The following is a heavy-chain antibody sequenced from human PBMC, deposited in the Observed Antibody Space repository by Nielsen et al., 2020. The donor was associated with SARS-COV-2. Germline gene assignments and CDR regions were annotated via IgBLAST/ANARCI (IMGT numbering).Heavy chain of an antibody. V-gene: IGHV4-30-4*01. D-gene: IGHD2-2*01. Sequence: WIRQPPGKGLEWNGYIYYSGSTYYNPSLKSRVTISVDTSKNQFSLKLSSVTAADTAVYYCARLRAAYCSSTSCYGGYMDVWGKGTTVTVSS. J-gene: IGHJ6*03. CDR3: ARLRAAYCSSTSCYGGYMDV. CDR2: IYYSGST.